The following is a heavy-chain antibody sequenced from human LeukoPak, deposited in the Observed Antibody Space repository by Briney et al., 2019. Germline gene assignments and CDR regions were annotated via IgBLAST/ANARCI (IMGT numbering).Heavy chain of an antibody. J-gene: IGHJ4*02. Sequence: GESLKISCKGSGYSFTSYWIGWVRQMPGKGLEWMGIIYPGDSDTRYSPSFQGQVTTSADKSISTAYLQWSSLKASDTAMYYCARYRIDSSGWYYFDYWGQGTLVTVSS. CDR1: GYSFTSYW. CDR3: ARYRIDSSGWYYFDY. CDR2: IYPGDSDT. D-gene: IGHD6-19*01. V-gene: IGHV5-51*01.